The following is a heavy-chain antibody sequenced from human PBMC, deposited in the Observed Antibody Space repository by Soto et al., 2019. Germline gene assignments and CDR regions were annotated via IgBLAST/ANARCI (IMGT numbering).Heavy chain of an antibody. D-gene: IGHD2-2*01. CDR2: TYYRSKWYN. CDR1: GDSVSSNSAA. J-gene: IGHJ6*02. Sequence: SQTLSLTCAISGDSVSSNSAAWNWIRQSPSRGLEWLGRTYYRSKWYNDYEVSVKSRITINPDTSKDQFSLQLNSVTPEDTAVFYCARWGVPAAKHYYYYGMDVWGQGTTVTVSS. CDR3: ARWGVPAAKHYYYYGMDV. V-gene: IGHV6-1*01.